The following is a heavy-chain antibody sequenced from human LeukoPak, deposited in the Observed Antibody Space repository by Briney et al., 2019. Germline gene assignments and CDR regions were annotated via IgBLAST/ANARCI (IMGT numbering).Heavy chain of an antibody. J-gene: IGHJ4*02. D-gene: IGHD5/OR15-5a*01. V-gene: IGHV3-7*01. CDR2: IKQDGSVK. CDR1: GFTLSTYW. Sequence: PGGSLRLSCAASGFTLSTYWMSWVRQTREEGREFVANIKQDGSVKNYMDSLKGRSTISRDNARESLYLEINSLRADDTAVYYCARDPESSAFDLWGQGTLVTVSS. CDR3: ARDPESSAFDL.